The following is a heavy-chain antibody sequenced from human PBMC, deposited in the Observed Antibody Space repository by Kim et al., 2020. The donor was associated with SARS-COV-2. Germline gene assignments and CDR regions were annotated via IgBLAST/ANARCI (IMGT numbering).Heavy chain of an antibody. V-gene: IGHV3-30*01. D-gene: IGHD6-19*01. Sequence: DSVSVRFTISRDNFNNILYLQMNSLRPDDTSVYYCARVPSWGWAVAGPFDYWGQGTLVTVSS. J-gene: IGHJ4*02. CDR3: ARVPSWGWAVAGPFDY.